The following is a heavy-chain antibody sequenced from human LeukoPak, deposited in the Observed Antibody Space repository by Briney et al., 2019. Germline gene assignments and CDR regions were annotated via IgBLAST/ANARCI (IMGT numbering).Heavy chain of an antibody. CDR3: ARGPQLRPYYFDY. V-gene: IGHV4-34*01. D-gene: IGHD2-2*01. J-gene: IGHJ4*02. CDR2: INHSGST. CDR1: GGSFSGYY. Sequence: SETLSLTCAVYGGSFSGYYWSWIRQPPGKGLEWIGEINHSGSTNYNPSLKSRVTISVDTSKNQFSLKLSSVTAADTAVYYCARGPQLRPYYFDYWGQGTLVTVSS.